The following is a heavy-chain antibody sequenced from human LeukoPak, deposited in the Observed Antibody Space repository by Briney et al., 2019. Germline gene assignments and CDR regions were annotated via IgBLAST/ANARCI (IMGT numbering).Heavy chain of an antibody. CDR1: GFSFSNYG. V-gene: IGHV3-33*01. CDR3: ARDHNYAVDV. Sequence: GGSLRLSCAASGFSFSNYGMHWVRQGPGMGLEWVAVIAHDESNKNYADSVKGRFTISRDVSKNTLYLQMNSLRAEDTAQYYGARDHNYAVDVWGQGTTVTVSS. J-gene: IGHJ6*02. CDR2: IAHDESNK.